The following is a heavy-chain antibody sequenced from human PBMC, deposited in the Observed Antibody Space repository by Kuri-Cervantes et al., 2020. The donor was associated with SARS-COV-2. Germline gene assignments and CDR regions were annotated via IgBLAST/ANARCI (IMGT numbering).Heavy chain of an antibody. CDR3: ARARLISSGWAD. Sequence: GESLKISCAASGFTFSGHWIHWVRQAPGKGLEWVANIKQDGSEKYYVDSVKGRFTISRDNAKNSLYLQMNSLRAEDTAVYYCARARLISSGWADWGQGTLVTVSS. V-gene: IGHV3-7*03. D-gene: IGHD6-19*01. CDR2: IKQDGSEK. J-gene: IGHJ4*02. CDR1: GFTFSGHW.